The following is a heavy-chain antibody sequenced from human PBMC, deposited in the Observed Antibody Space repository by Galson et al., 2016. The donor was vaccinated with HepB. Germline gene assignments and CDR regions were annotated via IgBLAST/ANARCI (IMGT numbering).Heavy chain of an antibody. J-gene: IGHJ4*02. CDR3: ARGRDWSFDY. D-gene: IGHD3/OR15-3a*01. V-gene: IGHV3-7*03. Sequence: SLRLSCAASGFTFSNYWMSWVRQAPGKGLEWVANIKPDGSEKYYVDSVKGRFTFSSDNAKNSLYLQMSSLRAEDTAVYYCARGRDWSFDYWGQGTLVAVSS. CDR1: GFTFSNYW. CDR2: IKPDGSEK.